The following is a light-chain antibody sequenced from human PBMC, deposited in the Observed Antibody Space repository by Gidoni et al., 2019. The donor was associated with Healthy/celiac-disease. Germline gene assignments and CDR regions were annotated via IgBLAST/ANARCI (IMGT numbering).Light chain of an antibody. CDR2: AAS. CDR1: QSISSY. J-gene: IGKJ4*01. Sequence: DIQMTQSPSSLSASVGDRVTITCRASQSISSYLNWYQQKPGKAPKLLIYAASSLQSGVPSRFSGSGSWTGFTLTISSLQPEDFATYYCQQSYSTPPTFGGGTKVEIK. V-gene: IGKV1-39*01. CDR3: QQSYSTPPT.